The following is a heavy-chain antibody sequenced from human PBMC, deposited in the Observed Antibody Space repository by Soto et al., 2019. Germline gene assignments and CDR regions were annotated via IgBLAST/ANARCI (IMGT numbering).Heavy chain of an antibody. V-gene: IGHV4-31*03. J-gene: IGHJ6*02. Sequence: QVQLQESGPGLVKPSQTLSLTCTVSGGSISSGGYYWSWIRQHPGKGLEWIGYIYYSGSTYYNPSLKSRVTISVDTSKNPFSLKVSSVTAAETAVYYCARGGGIVVVPAASGYYYYGMDVWGQGTTVTVSS. CDR1: GGSISSGGYY. CDR2: IYYSGST. CDR3: ARGGGIVVVPAASGYYYYGMDV. D-gene: IGHD2-2*01.